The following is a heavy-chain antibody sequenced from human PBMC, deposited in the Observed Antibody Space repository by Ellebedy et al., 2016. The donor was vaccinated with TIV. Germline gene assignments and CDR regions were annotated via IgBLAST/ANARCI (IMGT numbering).Heavy chain of an antibody. CDR2: FYHSGST. V-gene: IGHV4-38-2*02. D-gene: IGHD5-24*01. J-gene: IGHJ3*01. CDR1: GDSISRGFY. CDR3: VRLLEMASYAFDV. Sequence: SETLSLXCTVSGDSISRGFYWGWIRQPPEKGLEWIGIFYHSGSTYYNPSPRSRVSRSVDTSRNQFSLKLNSVSAEDTAVYYCVRLLEMASYAFDVWGQGTMVTVSS.